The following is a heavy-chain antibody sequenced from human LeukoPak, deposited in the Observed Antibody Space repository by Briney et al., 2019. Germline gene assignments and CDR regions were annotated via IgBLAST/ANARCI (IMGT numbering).Heavy chain of an antibody. V-gene: IGHV3-74*01. J-gene: IGHJ4*02. CDR2: ISPTGSTT. CDR3: ARGPNSNWSGLDF. Sequence: GGSLRLSCTASGFSFSGHWMHWARQLPGKGLVWVPRISPTGSTTSYADSVKGRFTVSRDNAKNTLYLQVNNLRAEDTAVYYCARGPNSNWSGLDFWGQGTLLTVSS. D-gene: IGHD6-6*01. CDR1: GFSFSGHW.